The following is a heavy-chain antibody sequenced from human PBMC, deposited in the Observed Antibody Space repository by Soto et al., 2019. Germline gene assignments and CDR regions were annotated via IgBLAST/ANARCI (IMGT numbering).Heavy chain of an antibody. D-gene: IGHD1-7*01. J-gene: IGHJ4*02. CDR1: GGSFSGYY. CDR2: INHSGST. CDR3: ASRDPGTSVDY. Sequence: SETLSLTCAVYGGSFSGYYWRWIRQPPGKGLEWVGEINHSGSTNYNPSLKSRVTISLDKSENQFSLKVPSLTAADTAVYYCASRDPGTSVDYWGQGTLVIVSS. V-gene: IGHV4-34*01.